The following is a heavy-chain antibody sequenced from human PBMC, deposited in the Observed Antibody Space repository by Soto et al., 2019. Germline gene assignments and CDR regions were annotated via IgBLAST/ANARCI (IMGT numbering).Heavy chain of an antibody. V-gene: IGHV3-23*01. D-gene: IGHD3-22*01. CDR2: VINNGGST. J-gene: IGHJ4*02. CDR3: AKDSTSHYGYFDQ. CDR1: GFTFTNYA. Sequence: EVQLLESGGGLVQPGGSLRLSCAASGFTFTNYAMSWVRQAPGKGLEWVSAVINNGGSTFYADSVKGRFTISRDNSKNTLYLQMNSLRAEDTALYYCAKDSTSHYGYFDQWGQGTLVTVSS.